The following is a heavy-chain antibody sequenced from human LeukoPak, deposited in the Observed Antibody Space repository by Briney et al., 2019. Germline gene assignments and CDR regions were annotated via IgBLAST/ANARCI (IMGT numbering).Heavy chain of an antibody. CDR1: GFTFSSYD. V-gene: IGHV3-23*01. J-gene: IGHJ5*02. D-gene: IGHD5-12*01. CDR3: ARVASWHWFDP. Sequence: DPGGPLRLSCAASGFTFSSYDMTWLRQAPGRGLEGVSSMTPRVDNTYYGDSVNGPLTTSRDNSKNTVYLQMNDMTVDDTAVYYCARVASWHWFDPWGQGTLVTVSS. CDR2: MTPRVDNT.